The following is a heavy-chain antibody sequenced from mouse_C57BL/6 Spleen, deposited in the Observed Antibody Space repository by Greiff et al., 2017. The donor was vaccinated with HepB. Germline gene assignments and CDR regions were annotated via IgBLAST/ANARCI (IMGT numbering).Heavy chain of an antibody. D-gene: IGHD1-1*01. V-gene: IGHV14-4*01. CDR3: ARGYGSSPRYFDV. J-gene: IGHJ1*03. CDR2: IDPENGDT. Sequence: EVMLVESGAELVRPGASVKLSCTASGFNIKDDYMHWVKQRPEQGLEWIGWIDPENGDTEYASKFQGKATITADTSSNTAYLQLSSLTSEDTAVYYCARGYGSSPRYFDVWGTGTTVTVSS. CDR1: GFNIKDDY.